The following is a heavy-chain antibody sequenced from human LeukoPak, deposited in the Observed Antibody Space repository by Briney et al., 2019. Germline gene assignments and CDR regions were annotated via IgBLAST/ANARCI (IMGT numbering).Heavy chain of an antibody. V-gene: IGHV3-7*01. CDR3: GRAYGAGSCDY. CDR2: INQDGREK. D-gene: IGHD3-10*01. J-gene: IGHJ4*02. CDR1: GFTSGNHW. Sequence: PGGSLRLSCAASGFTSGNHWMSWVRQAPGKGLEWVANINQDGREKYYVDSVKGRFTISRDNAKNSLYLQMNSLRAEDTAVYYCGRAYGAGSCDYWGQGTLVTVSS.